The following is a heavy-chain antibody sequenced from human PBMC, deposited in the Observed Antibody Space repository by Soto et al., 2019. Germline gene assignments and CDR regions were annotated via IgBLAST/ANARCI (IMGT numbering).Heavy chain of an antibody. CDR1: GFTFSSPT. CDR3: STDPNGDYIGAFDN. D-gene: IGHD4-17*01. CDR2: ITGSGGGT. J-gene: IGHJ3*02. V-gene: IGHV3-23*01. Sequence: PGGSLRLSCASSGFTFSSPTLPWVPPAPGGGLEWVSSITGSGGGTTYADSVKGRFTISRDNSKNILYLQMDSLRADDTAVYYCSTDPNGDYIGAFDNWGQGTMVTVSS.